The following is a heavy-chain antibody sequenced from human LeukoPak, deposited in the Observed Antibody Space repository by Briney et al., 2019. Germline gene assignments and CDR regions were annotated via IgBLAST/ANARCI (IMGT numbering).Heavy chain of an antibody. V-gene: IGHV3-30*04. CDR1: GFAFNSYA. J-gene: IGHJ4*02. CDR3: AKDRVTAAGYYFDY. Sequence: GTSLRLSCAASGFAFNSYAMHWVRQAPGKGLEWLAVVSSHGVDKFYADSVKGRFTISKDTSNNSLSLQMNSLGGDDTGVYYCAKDRVTAAGYYFDYWGQGTLVTVSS. D-gene: IGHD6-13*01. CDR2: VSSHGVDK.